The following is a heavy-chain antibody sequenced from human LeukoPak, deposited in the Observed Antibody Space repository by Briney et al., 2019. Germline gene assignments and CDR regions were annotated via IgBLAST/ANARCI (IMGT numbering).Heavy chain of an antibody. CDR3: ARDSSYSGYGYFDY. J-gene: IGHJ4*02. Sequence: TPSETLSLTCTVSGGSMSSYYWSWIRQPPGMGLEYIGNIFYSGSTNYNPSLKSRVTISVDTSKTQFSLKLSSVTAADTAVYYCARDSSYSGYGYFDYWGQGTLVTVSS. CDR1: GGSMSSYY. CDR2: IFYSGST. D-gene: IGHD5-12*01. V-gene: IGHV4-59*12.